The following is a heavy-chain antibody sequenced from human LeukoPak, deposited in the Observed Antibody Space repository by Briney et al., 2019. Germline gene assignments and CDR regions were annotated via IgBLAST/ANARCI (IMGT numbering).Heavy chain of an antibody. D-gene: IGHD2-2*02. CDR3: ARRHCSSTSCYIGD. Sequence: GGSLRLSCAASGFTFSSYSMNWVRQAPGKGLEWVSYISSSSTIYYADSVKGRFTISRDNAKNSLYLQMNSLRAEDTAVYYCARRHCSSTSCYIGDWGQGTLVTVSS. CDR2: ISSSSTI. J-gene: IGHJ4*02. CDR1: GFTFSSYS. V-gene: IGHV3-48*01.